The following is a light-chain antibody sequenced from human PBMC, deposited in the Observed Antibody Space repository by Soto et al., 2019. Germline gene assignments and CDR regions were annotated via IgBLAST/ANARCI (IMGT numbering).Light chain of an antibody. CDR2: EVS. CDR1: TSDVGGYNH. V-gene: IGLV2-14*01. J-gene: IGLJ2*01. Sequence: QSALTQPASVSGSPGQSITISCTGTTSDVGGYNHVSWYQQHPGKAPKLMIYEVSNRPSGVSDRFSGSKSGNTASVTISGLQAEDEADYYCSSYTSSSTLVFGGGTQLTVL. CDR3: SSYTSSSTLV.